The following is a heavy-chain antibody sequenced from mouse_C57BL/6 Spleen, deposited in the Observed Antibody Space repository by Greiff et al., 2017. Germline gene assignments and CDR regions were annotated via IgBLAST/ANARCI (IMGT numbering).Heavy chain of an antibody. J-gene: IGHJ2*01. Sequence: VQLQQPGAELVMPGASVKLSCKASGYTFTSYWMHWVKQRPGQGLEWIGEIDPSDSYTNYDQKFKGKSTLTVDKSSSTAYMQLSSLTSEDSAVYYCARNSPITTVVGDYFDYWGQGTTLTVSS. V-gene: IGHV1-69*01. D-gene: IGHD1-1*01. CDR3: ARNSPITTVVGDYFDY. CDR1: GYTFTSYW. CDR2: IDPSDSYT.